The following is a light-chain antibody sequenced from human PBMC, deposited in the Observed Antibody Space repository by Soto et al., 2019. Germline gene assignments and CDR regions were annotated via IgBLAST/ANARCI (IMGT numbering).Light chain of an antibody. CDR1: QSISTF. V-gene: IGKV1-39*01. CDR2: DAS. CDR3: QHSSGIPVT. Sequence: DIQMTQSPSSLSASIGDRVAITCRSSQSISTFLNWYKQSPGKAPNLLIHDASRLKGGVPSRFSGSGSGPDFTLAISSLQPEDFATYYCQHSSGIPVTFGGGTQGE. J-gene: IGKJ4*01.